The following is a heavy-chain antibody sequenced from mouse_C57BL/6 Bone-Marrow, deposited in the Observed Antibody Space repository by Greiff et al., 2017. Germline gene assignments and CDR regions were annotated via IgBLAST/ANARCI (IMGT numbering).Heavy chain of an antibody. CDR3: AREGVWLGWYFDV. V-gene: IGHV1-82*01. CDR1: GYAFSSSW. J-gene: IGHJ1*03. Sequence: QVQLQQSGPELVKPGASVKISCKASGYAFSSSWMNWVKQRPGQGLEWIGRIYPGDGDTNYNQKFKGKATLTADKSSSTAYMELRSLTSEDSAVFFCAREGVWLGWYFDVWGTGTTVTVSS. CDR2: IYPGDGDT. D-gene: IGHD2-2*01.